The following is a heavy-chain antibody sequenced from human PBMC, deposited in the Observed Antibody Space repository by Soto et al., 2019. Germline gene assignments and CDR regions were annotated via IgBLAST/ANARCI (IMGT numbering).Heavy chain of an antibody. CDR3: AREHGAAAQAHYYYGMDV. CDR2: TYYRSKWYN. J-gene: IGHJ6*02. D-gene: IGHD2-2*01. V-gene: IGHV6-1*01. Sequence: SQTLSLTCAISGDSVSSNSATWNWIRQSPSRGLEWLGRTYYRSKWYNDYAVSVKSRLTINPDTSKNQFSLHLNSVTPDDTAVYYCAREHGAAAQAHYYYGMDVWGQGTTVTVSS. CDR1: GDSVSSNSAT.